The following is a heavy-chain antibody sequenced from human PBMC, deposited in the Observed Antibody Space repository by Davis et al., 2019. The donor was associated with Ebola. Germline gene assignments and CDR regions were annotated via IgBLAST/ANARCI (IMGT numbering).Heavy chain of an antibody. CDR3: AKESRWFGGYYFDS. Sequence: GGSLRLSCAASGFTFSGSSMQWVRQGPGKGLEWIGRIRTTAYNYATVYPASVKGRFTISRDDSKSTTYLQMNSLRIEDTAVYYCAKESRWFGGYYFDSWGRGALVTVSS. V-gene: IGHV3-73*01. J-gene: IGHJ4*02. CDR1: GFTFSGSS. D-gene: IGHD3-10*01. CDR2: IRTTAYNYAT.